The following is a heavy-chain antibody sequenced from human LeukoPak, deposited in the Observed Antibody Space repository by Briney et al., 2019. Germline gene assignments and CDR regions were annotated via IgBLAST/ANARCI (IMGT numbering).Heavy chain of an antibody. CDR3: ATESNDYGDY. J-gene: IGHJ4*02. V-gene: IGHV3-30*02. CDR2: IRYDGSNK. CDR1: GFTFSSYA. Sequence: GGSLRLSCAASGFTFSSYAMHWVRQAPGKGLEWVAVIRYDGSNKYYADSVKGRFTVSRDNSKNTLYLQMNSLKTEDTAVYYCATESNDYGDYWGQGTLVTVSS.